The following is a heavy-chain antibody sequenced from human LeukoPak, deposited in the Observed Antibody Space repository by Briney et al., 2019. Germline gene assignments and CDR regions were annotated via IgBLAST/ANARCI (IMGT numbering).Heavy chain of an antibody. CDR2: INPIFGTA. Sequence: GSSVTVSCTASGGTFSSYAISWVRQAPGQGLEWMGGINPIFGTANYAQKFQGRVTITADESTSTAYMELSSLRSEDTAVYYCASLVYHYGSGARWFDPWGQGTLVTVSS. CDR1: GGTFSSYA. V-gene: IGHV1-69*01. J-gene: IGHJ5*02. D-gene: IGHD3-10*01. CDR3: ASLVYHYGSGARWFDP.